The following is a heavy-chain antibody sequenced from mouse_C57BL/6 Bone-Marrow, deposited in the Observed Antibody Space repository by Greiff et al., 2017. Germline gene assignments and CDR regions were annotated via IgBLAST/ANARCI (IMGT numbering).Heavy chain of an antibody. CDR3: ARRGE. CDR1: GFTFSSYT. CDR2: ISGGGGNT. J-gene: IGHJ3*02. V-gene: IGHV5-9*01. Sequence: EVQLQESGGGLVKPGGSLKLSCAASGFTFSSYTMSWVRQTPEKRLEWVATISGGGGNTYYPDSVKGRFTISRDNAKNTLYLQMSSLRSEDTAFYYCARRGEWGQGTLVTVSA.